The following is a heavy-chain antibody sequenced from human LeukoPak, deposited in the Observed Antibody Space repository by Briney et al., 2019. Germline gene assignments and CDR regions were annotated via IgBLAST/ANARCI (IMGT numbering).Heavy chain of an antibody. CDR2: ISSSSSYI. CDR1: GFTFSSYS. D-gene: IGHD3-3*01. V-gene: IGHV3-21*01. CDR3: ARDRLRFLEWFTTPDAFDI. Sequence: GGSLRLSCAASGFTFSSYSMNWVRQAPGKGLEWVSSISSSSSYIYYADSVKGRFTISRDNAKNSLYLQMNSLGAEDTAVYYCARDRLRFLEWFTTPDAFDIWGQGTMVTVSS. J-gene: IGHJ3*02.